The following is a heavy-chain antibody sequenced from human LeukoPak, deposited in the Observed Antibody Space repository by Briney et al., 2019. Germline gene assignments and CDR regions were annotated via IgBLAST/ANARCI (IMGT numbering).Heavy chain of an antibody. Sequence: SETLSLTCTVSGGSIGSYNWSWVRQPPEKGLEWIGNIVYTGRTNYNPSLKSRVTISIDTSKNQFSLRLNSVTAADTAVYYCARDSWWDGSKPFSDWFGPWGQGTLVTVSS. D-gene: IGHD3-10*01. J-gene: IGHJ5*02. CDR3: ARDSWWDGSKPFSDWFGP. CDR2: IVYTGRT. CDR1: GGSIGSYN. V-gene: IGHV4-59*01.